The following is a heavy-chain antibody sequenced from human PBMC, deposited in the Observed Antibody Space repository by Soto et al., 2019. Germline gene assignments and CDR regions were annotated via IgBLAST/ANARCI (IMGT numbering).Heavy chain of an antibody. D-gene: IGHD3-22*01. CDR2: ISGSGGST. CDR3: ARSYYYDSSGYLFDY. Sequence: EVQLLESGGGLVQPGGSLRLSCAASGFTFSSYAMSWVRQAPGKGLEWVSAISGSGGSTYYADSVKGRFTISRDNSKNTLYLQMNSLRAEDTAVYYCARSYYYDSSGYLFDYWGQGTLVTVSS. CDR1: GFTFSSYA. J-gene: IGHJ4*02. V-gene: IGHV3-23*01.